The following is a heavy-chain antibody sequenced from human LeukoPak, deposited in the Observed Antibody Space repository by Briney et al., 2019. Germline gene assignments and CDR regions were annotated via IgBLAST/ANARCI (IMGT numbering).Heavy chain of an antibody. Sequence: PGGSLRLSCAASGFTFDDYAMPWVRQAPGEGLEWVSGISWNSGSIGYADSVKGRFTISRDNAKNSLYLQMNSLRAEDTALYYCAKDSVLLWFGYYFDYWGQGTLVTVSS. J-gene: IGHJ4*02. CDR3: AKDSVLLWFGYYFDY. CDR1: GFTFDDYA. CDR2: ISWNSGSI. V-gene: IGHV3-9*01. D-gene: IGHD3-10*01.